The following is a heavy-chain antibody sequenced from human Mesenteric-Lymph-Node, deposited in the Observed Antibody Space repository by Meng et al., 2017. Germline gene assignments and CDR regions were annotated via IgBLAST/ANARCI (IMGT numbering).Heavy chain of an antibody. CDR3: AAATEDYDTSLKLDHLHYYNNGMDV. V-gene: IGHV1-58*01. CDR2: IVVGNGNT. J-gene: IGHJ6*02. CDR1: CFTFISSA. Sequence: SVMVSCKESCFTFISSAVQGVRQARGQHLEWIGCIVVGNGNTNYSQQFQERVTITRDISTSTAYMALSSMTSEDTAVYYCAAATEDYDTSLKLDHLHYYNNGMDVWGQGTTVTVSS. D-gene: IGHD3-22*01.